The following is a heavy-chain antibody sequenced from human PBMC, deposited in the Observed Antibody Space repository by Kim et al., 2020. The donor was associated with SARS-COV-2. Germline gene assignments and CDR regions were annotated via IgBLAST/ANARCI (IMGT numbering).Heavy chain of an antibody. V-gene: IGHV3-23*01. Sequence: GGSLRLSCAASGFTFSSYAMSWVRQAPGKGLEWVSAISGSGGSTYYADSVKGRFTISRDNSKNTLYLQMNSLRAEDTAVYFCAKRAGPTRYYDILTGDYMGYLDYWGQGTLVTVSS. CDR3: AKRAGPTRYYDILTGDYMGYLDY. D-gene: IGHD3-9*01. CDR1: GFTFSSYA. CDR2: ISGSGGST. J-gene: IGHJ4*02.